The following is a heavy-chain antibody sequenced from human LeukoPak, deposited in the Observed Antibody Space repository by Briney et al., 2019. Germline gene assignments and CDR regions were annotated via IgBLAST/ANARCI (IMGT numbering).Heavy chain of an antibody. D-gene: IGHD6-19*01. CDR3: ARGAIIAVAGTYFDY. V-gene: IGHV4-34*01. CDR2: INHSGST. J-gene: IGHJ4*02. CDR1: GGSFSGYY. Sequence: SETLSLTCAVYGGSFSGYYCSWIRQPPGKGLEWIGEINHSGSTNYNPSLKSRVTISVDTSKNHFSLKLSSVTAADTAVYYCARGAIIAVAGTYFDYWGQGTLVTVSS.